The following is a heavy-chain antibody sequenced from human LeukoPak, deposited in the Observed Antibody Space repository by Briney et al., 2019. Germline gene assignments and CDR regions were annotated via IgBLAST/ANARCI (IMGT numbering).Heavy chain of an antibody. V-gene: IGHV3-9*01. CDR1: GFTFDDYA. CDR2: ISWNSGST. CDR3: AKAQWLGLEGFDY. J-gene: IGHJ4*02. Sequence: GGSLRLSCAASGFTFDDYAMHWVRQAPGKGLEWVSGISWNSGSTGYADSVKGRFTISRDNAKNSLYLQMNSLRAEDTALYYCAKAQWLGLEGFDYWGQGTLVTVSS. D-gene: IGHD6-19*01.